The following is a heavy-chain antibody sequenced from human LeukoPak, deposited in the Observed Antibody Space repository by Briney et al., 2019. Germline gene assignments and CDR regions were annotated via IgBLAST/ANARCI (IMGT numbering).Heavy chain of an antibody. CDR1: GYAFIGYY. J-gene: IGHJ1*01. Sequence: ASVKVSCKASGYAFIGYYIHWVRQAPGQGLEWMGWINPTSGGTNYAQKFQGRVTMTRDASITTAYMELSRLRSEDTAVYYCARARQIAAAGTFPFQHWGQGTLVTVSS. CDR2: INPTSGGT. CDR3: ARARQIAAAGTFPFQH. V-gene: IGHV1-2*02. D-gene: IGHD6-13*01.